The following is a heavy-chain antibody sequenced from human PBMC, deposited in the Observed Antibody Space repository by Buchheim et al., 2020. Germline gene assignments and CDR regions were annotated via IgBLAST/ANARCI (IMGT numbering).Heavy chain of an antibody. J-gene: IGHJ4*02. D-gene: IGHD2-15*01. Sequence: QVQLVESGGGVVQPGRSLRLSCAASGFTFSSYGMHWVRQAPGKGLEWVAIISYDGSNKYYADSVKGRFTISRDNSKNTLYLQMNSLGAEDTAVYYCAKGWNYFDYWGQGTL. CDR1: GFTFSSYG. CDR3: AKGWNYFDY. CDR2: ISYDGSNK. V-gene: IGHV3-30*18.